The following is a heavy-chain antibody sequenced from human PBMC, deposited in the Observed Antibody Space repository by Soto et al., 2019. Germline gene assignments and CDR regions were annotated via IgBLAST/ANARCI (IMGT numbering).Heavy chain of an antibody. CDR2: IYNDGTYS. CDR3: TRGPRPISTGTGAY. D-gene: IGHD3-10*01. Sequence: SLRLSCAASGFIFKMYWMHWVRQSPGEGLVWISRIYNDGTYSDYTDSVRGRFTISRDNVNDTLYLQMNNLRAEDSGLYYCTRGPRPISTGTGAYWGQGTQVTVSS. J-gene: IGHJ4*02. V-gene: IGHV3-74*01. CDR1: GFIFKMYW.